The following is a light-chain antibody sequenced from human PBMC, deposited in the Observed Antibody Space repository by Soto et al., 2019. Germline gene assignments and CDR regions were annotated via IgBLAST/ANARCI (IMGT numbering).Light chain of an antibody. V-gene: IGKV3-20*01. CDR3: QQYGSSPWT. CDR2: GAS. CDR1: ESVSRN. Sequence: EIVLTQSPGTLSLSPGERATLSCRASESVSRNLAWYQQKPGQGPRLLIYGASTRATGIPARFSGSGSGTDFTLTISRLEPEDFAVYYCQQYGSSPWTFGQGTKVDIK. J-gene: IGKJ1*01.